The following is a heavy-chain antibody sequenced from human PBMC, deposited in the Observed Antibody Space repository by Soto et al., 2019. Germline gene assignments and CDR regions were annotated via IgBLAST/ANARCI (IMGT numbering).Heavy chain of an antibody. Sequence: GGSLRLSCAASGFTFSSYAMSWVRQAPGKGLEWVSAISGSGGSTYYADSVKGRFTISRDNSKNTLYLQMNSLRAEDTAVYYCAKVASRDIVVVVAARLNVYYFDYWGQGTLVTVSS. V-gene: IGHV3-23*01. CDR3: AKVASRDIVVVVAARLNVYYFDY. J-gene: IGHJ4*02. CDR1: GFTFSSYA. D-gene: IGHD2-15*01. CDR2: ISGSGGST.